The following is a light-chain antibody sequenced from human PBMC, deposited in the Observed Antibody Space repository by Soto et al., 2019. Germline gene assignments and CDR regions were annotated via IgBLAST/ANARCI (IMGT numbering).Light chain of an antibody. V-gene: IGLV1-51*01. CDR1: SSNIGKNS. J-gene: IGLJ2*01. Sequence: QSVLTQPPSVSAAPGEKVTISCSGSSSNIGKNSVSWYQQLPGTAPKLLIYDNDKRPSGIPDRFSGSKSGTSAILGITGLQTGDEADYYCGASDSGQGVVVFGGGTKLTVL. CDR2: DND. CDR3: GASDSGQGVVV.